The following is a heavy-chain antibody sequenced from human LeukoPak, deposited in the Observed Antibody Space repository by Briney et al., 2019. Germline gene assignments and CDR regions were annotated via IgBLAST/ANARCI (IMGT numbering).Heavy chain of an antibody. CDR2: ISAYNGNT. D-gene: IGHD4-17*01. CDR1: GYAFTSYG. CDR3: ARAAGGDYDYYFDY. J-gene: IGHJ4*02. Sequence: ASVKVSCKASGYAFTSYGISWVRQAPGQGLEWMGWISAYNGNTNYAQKLQGRVTMTTDTSTSTAYMELRSLRSDDTAVYYCARAAGGDYDYYFDYWGQGTLVTVSS. V-gene: IGHV1-18*01.